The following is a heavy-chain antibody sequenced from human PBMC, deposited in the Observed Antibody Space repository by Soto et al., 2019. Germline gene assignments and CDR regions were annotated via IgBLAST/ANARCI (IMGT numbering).Heavy chain of an antibody. V-gene: IGHV3-30*18. J-gene: IGHJ4*02. Sequence: QVQLVESGGGVVQPGRSLRLSCSASGFIYSSCAMHWVRQVPGKGLEWLAVVSHDGTLYPYADNVKGRFTISRDNSRKMLYLQMNSLRPDDTAVYYCVKDRSDTWSFDYWGQGTLVTVSS. D-gene: IGHD2-8*02. CDR3: VKDRSDTWSFDY. CDR2: VSHDGTLY. CDR1: GFIYSSCA.